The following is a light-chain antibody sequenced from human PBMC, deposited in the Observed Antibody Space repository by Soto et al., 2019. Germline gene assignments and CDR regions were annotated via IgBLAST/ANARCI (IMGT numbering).Light chain of an antibody. CDR1: SSDVGGYNS. V-gene: IGLV2-14*01. J-gene: IGLJ1*01. CDR2: DVG. CDR3: CSFTSSISYV. Sequence: QSVLTQPASVPGSPGQSITISCTGTSSDVGGYNSVSWFQQHPGKAPKLIIYDVGNRPSGVSNRFSGSKSDNTASLTISGLQAEDEADYYCCSFTSSISYVFGTGTKLTVL.